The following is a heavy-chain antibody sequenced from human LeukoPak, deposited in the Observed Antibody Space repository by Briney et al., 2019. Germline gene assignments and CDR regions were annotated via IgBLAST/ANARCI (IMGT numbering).Heavy chain of an antibody. CDR3: ARGVAATSYYFDY. D-gene: IGHD2-15*01. CDR1: GGSISSYS. CDR2: IYTSGST. J-gene: IGHJ4*02. Sequence: SETLSLTCTVSGGSISSYSWSWIRQPAGKGLEWIGRIYTSGSTNYNPSLKSRVTISVDKSKNQFSLRLSSVTAADTAVYYCARGVAATSYYFDYWGQGTLVTVSS. V-gene: IGHV4-4*07.